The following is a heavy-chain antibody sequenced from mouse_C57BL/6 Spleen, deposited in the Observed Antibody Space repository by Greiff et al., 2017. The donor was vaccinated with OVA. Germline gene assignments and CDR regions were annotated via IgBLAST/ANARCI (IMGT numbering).Heavy chain of an antibody. Sequence: QVQLKQPGAELVKPGASVKLSCKASGYTFTSYWMQWVKQRPGQGLEWIGEIDPSDSYTNYNQKFKGKATLTVDTSSSTAYMQLSSLTSEDSAVYYCASVIYYYGISYDFDYWGQGATLTVSS. V-gene: IGHV1-50*01. J-gene: IGHJ2*01. CDR1: GYTFTSYW. D-gene: IGHD1-1*01. CDR3: ASVIYYYGISYDFDY. CDR2: IDPSDSYT.